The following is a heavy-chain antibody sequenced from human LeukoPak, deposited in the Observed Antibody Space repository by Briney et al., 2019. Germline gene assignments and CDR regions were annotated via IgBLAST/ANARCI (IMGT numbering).Heavy chain of an antibody. CDR2: INPNSGGT. J-gene: IGHJ6*03. D-gene: IGHD3-9*01. CDR1: GYIFIGYY. CDR3: ARGGLILRYFVDYYYYYMDV. V-gene: IGHV1-2*06. Sequence: ASVKVSCKASGYIFIGYYMHWVRQAPGKGLEWMGRINPNSGGTKYAQKFQGTVTMTRDTSISTAYMELSRLRSDDTAVYYCARGGLILRYFVDYYYYYMDVWGKGTTVTVSS.